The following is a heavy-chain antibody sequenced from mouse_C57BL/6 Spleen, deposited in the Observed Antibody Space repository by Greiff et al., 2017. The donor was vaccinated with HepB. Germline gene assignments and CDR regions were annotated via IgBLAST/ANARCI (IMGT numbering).Heavy chain of an antibody. D-gene: IGHD1-1*01. Sequence: EVKVVESGGGLVKPGGSLKLSCAASGFTFSDYGMHWVRQAPEKGLEWVAYISSGSSTIYYADTVKGRFTISRDNAKNTLFLQMTSLRSEDTAMYYCASPNYYGSSLYYAMDYWGQGTSVTVSS. CDR3: ASPNYYGSSLYYAMDY. V-gene: IGHV5-17*01. CDR2: ISSGSSTI. J-gene: IGHJ4*01. CDR1: GFTFSDYG.